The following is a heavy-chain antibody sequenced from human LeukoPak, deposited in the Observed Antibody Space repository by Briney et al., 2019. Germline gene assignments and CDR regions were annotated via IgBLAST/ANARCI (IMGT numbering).Heavy chain of an antibody. Sequence: ASVRVSCKASGYIFTGYYMHWVRQAPGQGLEWMGWINPNSGGTNYAQKFQGRVSVTRDTSITTTYMELSRLRSDDTAVYYCARGPDFFDVWGQGTMVILAS. V-gene: IGHV1-2*02. CDR3: ARGPDFFDV. CDR1: GYIFTGYY. J-gene: IGHJ3*01. CDR2: INPNSGGT. D-gene: IGHD3/OR15-3a*01.